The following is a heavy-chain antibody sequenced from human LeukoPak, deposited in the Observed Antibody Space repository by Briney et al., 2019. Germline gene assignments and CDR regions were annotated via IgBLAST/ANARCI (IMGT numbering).Heavy chain of an antibody. D-gene: IGHD3-22*01. V-gene: IGHV1-8*01. Sequence: ASVKVSCKASGDTFTSYDINWVRQATGQGLEWMGWMNPNSGNTGYAQKFQGRVTMTRNTSISTAYMELSSLRSEDTAVYYCARVPPPYYYDSSGYSNRDFQHWGQGTLVTVSS. J-gene: IGHJ1*01. CDR2: MNPNSGNT. CDR1: GDTFTSYD. CDR3: ARVPPPYYYDSSGYSNRDFQH.